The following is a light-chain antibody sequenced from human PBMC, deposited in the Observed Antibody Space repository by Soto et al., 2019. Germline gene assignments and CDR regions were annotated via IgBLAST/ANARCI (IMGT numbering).Light chain of an antibody. J-gene: IGLJ1*01. CDR1: FSNIGSNF. CDR2: DNS. Sequence: QSVLTQPPSASGTPGQRVTISCSGSFSNIGSNFVFWYQQLPGTSPKLLIQDNSQRPSGVPARFSGSKSGSSASLAISGLRSEDEADYYCAPWDDNVSGPVFGTGTKLTVL. V-gene: IGLV1-47*02. CDR3: APWDDNVSGPV.